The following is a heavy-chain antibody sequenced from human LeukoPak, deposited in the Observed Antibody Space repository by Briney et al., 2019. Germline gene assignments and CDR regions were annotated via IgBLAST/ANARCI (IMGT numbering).Heavy chain of an antibody. J-gene: IGHJ4*02. CDR3: AKERIVGATSWYFDY. D-gene: IGHD1-26*01. V-gene: IGHV3-48*01. Sequence: GGSLRLSCAASGFTFSSYSMNWVRQAPGKGLEWVSYISGSGSNIYYADSVKGRFTISRDNSKNTLYLQMNSLRAEDTAVYYCAKERIVGATSWYFDYWGQGTLVTVSS. CDR1: GFTFSSYS. CDR2: ISGSGSNI.